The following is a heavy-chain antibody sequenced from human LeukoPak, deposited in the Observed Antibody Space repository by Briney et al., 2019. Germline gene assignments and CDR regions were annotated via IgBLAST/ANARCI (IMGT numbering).Heavy chain of an antibody. J-gene: IGHJ4*02. V-gene: IGHV4-61*02. CDR3: ARTMYYYESSGYRDYFDS. CDR2: IYISGTT. D-gene: IGHD3-22*01. CDR1: GGSISGRSYY. Sequence: SETLSLTCTVSGGSISGRSYYWHWIRQPAGKGLEWNGRIYISGTTNYNPSLKSRVTVSADTSKNQFSLRLSSVTAADTAVYYCARTMYYYESSGYRDYFDSWGQGTLVTVSS.